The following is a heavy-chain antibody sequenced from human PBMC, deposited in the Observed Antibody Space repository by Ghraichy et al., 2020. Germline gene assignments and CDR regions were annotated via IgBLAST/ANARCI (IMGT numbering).Heavy chain of an antibody. J-gene: IGHJ6*02. CDR3: ARGYSSSSGIQDYYYYYGMDG. D-gene: IGHD6-6*01. CDR1: GGSISSYY. CDR2: IYYSGST. V-gene: IGHV4-59*01. Sequence: SQTLSLTCTVSGGSISSYYWSWIRQPPGKGLEWIGYIYYSGSTNYNPSLKSRVTISVDTSKNQFSLKLSSVTAADTAVYYCARGYSSSSGIQDYYYYYGMDGWGQGTTVTVSS.